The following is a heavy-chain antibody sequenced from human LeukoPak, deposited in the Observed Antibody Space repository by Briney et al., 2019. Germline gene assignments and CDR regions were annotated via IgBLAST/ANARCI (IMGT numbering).Heavy chain of an antibody. Sequence: GGSLRLSCAASGFIFSKYDMHWVRQPPGKGLEWVSVIGDGGDTFYSGSVRGRFTIFRENAKNSLYLQMNSLGAGDTAVYYCARDSTTVTPKKDPSDYWGQGTLVTVSS. CDR3: ARDSTTVTPKKDPSDY. D-gene: IGHD4-17*01. V-gene: IGHV3-13*01. J-gene: IGHJ4*02. CDR2: IGDGGDT. CDR1: GFIFSKYD.